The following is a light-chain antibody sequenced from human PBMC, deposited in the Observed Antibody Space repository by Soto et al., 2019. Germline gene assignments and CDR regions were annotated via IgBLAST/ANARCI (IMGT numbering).Light chain of an antibody. CDR1: LSLVCSDGNSY. V-gene: IGKV2-30*01. CDR3: KQRTHWPHT. Sequence: DVVITQSPLSLPVTLSQPASISCRASLSLVCSDGNSYLSWFQQRPGQSPRRLMYKVSNRDSGVPDRFSGSGSGTDFTLQISRVEAEDVGVYYCKQRTHWPHTFGQGTKVDNK. J-gene: IGKJ1*01. CDR2: KVS.